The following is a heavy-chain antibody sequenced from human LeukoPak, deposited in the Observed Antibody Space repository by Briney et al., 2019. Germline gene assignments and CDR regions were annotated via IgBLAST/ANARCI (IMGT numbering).Heavy chain of an antibody. CDR2: IRYDGSNK. CDR1: GFTFSSYC. J-gene: IGHJ3*02. V-gene: IGHV3-30*02. CDR3: AKDLEMATILAFDI. Sequence: PGGSLRLSCAASGFTFSSYCMHWVRQAPGKGLEWVAFIRYDGSNKYYADSVKGRFTISRDNSKNTLYLQMNNLRAEDTAVYYCAKDLEMATILAFDIWGQGTMVTVSS. D-gene: IGHD5-24*01.